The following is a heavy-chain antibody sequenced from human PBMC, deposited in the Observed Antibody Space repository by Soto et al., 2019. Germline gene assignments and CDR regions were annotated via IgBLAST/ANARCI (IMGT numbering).Heavy chain of an antibody. D-gene: IGHD3-3*01. Sequence: EVQLLESGGGLVQPGGSLRLSCAASGFTFSSYAMSWVRQAPGKGLEWVSAISGSGGSTYYADSVKGRFTISRDNSKNTLYLQMNSLRAEDTAVYYCAKDLGSGGFLEWLSLEDVWGQGTTVTVSS. CDR1: GFTFSSYA. V-gene: IGHV3-23*01. CDR3: AKDLGSGGFLEWLSLEDV. J-gene: IGHJ6*02. CDR2: ISGSGGST.